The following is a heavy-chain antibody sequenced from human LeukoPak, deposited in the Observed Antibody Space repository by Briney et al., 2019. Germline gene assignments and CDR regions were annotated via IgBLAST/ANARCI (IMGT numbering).Heavy chain of an antibody. J-gene: IGHJ4*02. Sequence: SETLSLTCTVSGYSISSGYYWGWVRQPPGKGLEWIGSIYHSGSTYYNPSLKSRVTISVDKSKNQVSLKLNSVTAADTAVYYCARAFLVGYSPEEYFFDYWGQGTLVTVSS. CDR1: GYSISSGYY. CDR2: IYHSGST. CDR3: ARAFLVGYSPEEYFFDY. V-gene: IGHV4-38-2*02. D-gene: IGHD2-15*01.